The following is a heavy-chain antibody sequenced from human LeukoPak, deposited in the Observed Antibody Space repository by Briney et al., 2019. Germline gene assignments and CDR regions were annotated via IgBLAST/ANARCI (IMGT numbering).Heavy chain of an antibody. D-gene: IGHD3-3*01. CDR1: ALRFTTYG. CDR2: CSGSGDNT. J-gene: IGHJ4*02. V-gene: IGHV3-23*01. Sequence: PGRPLTLSCAPAALRFTTYGVSCVRPAARECMGWVSSCSGSGDNTYYSDSVEGRFNISRDNSEKTVYHQMNSLRVEDAAVYYCVKKGRVLMPHDHFDYWGQGTLVIVSS. CDR3: VKKGRVLMPHDHFDY.